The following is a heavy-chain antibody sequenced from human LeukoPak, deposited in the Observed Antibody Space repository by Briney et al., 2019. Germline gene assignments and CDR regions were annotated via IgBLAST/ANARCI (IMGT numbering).Heavy chain of an antibody. CDR1: GFTFSSYA. CDR3: ARKEGSSWNY. J-gene: IGHJ4*02. CDR2: ISYDGSNK. D-gene: IGHD6-13*01. Sequence: GGSLRLSCAASGFTFSSYAMHWVRQAPGKGLEWVAVISYDGSNKYYADSVKGRFTISRDNSKNTLYLQMNSLRAEDTAVYYCARKEGSSWNYWGQGTLVTVSS. V-gene: IGHV3-30*04.